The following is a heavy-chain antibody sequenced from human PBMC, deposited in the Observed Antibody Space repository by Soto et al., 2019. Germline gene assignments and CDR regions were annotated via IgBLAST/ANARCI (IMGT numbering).Heavy chain of an antibody. V-gene: IGHV3-30*03. J-gene: IGHJ5*02. Sequence: PGGSLRLSCAASGFSFSSYGMHWVRQAPGKGLEWVAVALHDGSNKYYAESVKGRFSISRDNTKNTLYLQMSSLGPEDTAVYYCALFNYYDISAWGQGTLVTVSS. CDR3: ALFNYYDISA. D-gene: IGHD3-22*01. CDR1: GFSFSSYG. CDR2: ALHDGSNK.